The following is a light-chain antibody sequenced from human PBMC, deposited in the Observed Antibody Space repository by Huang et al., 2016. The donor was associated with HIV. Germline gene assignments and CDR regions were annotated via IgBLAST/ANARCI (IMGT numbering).Light chain of an antibody. CDR3: QQYYSIPT. J-gene: IGKJ1*01. Sequence: DIQMTQSPSSLSPSVGDRVTITCRASQGISNSLAWYQQKPGKAPKLLLHSTSILENGVPSRFSGSGSGTDYSLTISSLQPEDFATYYCQQYYSIPTFGRETKVEIK. V-gene: IGKV1-NL1*01. CDR2: STS. CDR1: QGISNS.